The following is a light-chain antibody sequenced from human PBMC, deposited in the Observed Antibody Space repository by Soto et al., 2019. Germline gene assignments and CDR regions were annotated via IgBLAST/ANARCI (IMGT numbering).Light chain of an antibody. V-gene: IGLV2-8*01. Sequence: QSALTQPPSASGSPGQSVTISCTGTSSDVGGHNFVSWYQQHPGKAPKLVIYEVIKRPSGVPDRFSGSKSGNTASLTVSGLQAEDEADYYCSSYAGSSTLVFGGGTKLTVL. CDR3: SSYAGSSTLV. J-gene: IGLJ2*01. CDR2: EVI. CDR1: SSDVGGHNF.